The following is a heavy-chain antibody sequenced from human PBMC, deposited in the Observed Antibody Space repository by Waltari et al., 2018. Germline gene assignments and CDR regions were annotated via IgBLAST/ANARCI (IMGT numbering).Heavy chain of an antibody. J-gene: IGHJ5*02. Sequence: QLQLQESGPGLVKPSETLSPTCTVSGGSISSSSSYWGWLRQPPGKGLEWMWRSNDSGSTYYNPSLKSRVTISVDTSKNQFSLKLSSVTAADTAVYYCAKPGYSSSWYWFDPWGQGTLVTVSS. V-gene: IGHV4-39*01. CDR1: GGSISSSSSY. CDR2: SNDSGST. D-gene: IGHD6-13*01. CDR3: AKPGYSSSWYWFDP.